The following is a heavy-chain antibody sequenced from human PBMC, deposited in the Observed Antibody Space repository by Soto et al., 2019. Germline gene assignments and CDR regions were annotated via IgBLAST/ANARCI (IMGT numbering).Heavy chain of an antibody. Sequence: SETLSLTCSVSGGSITSGAYYWTWIRQHPGKGLEWIAYIHYSGRTYYNPSLKSRVTISVDTSNNQFSLKLSSVTAADTAVYYCARYYFDSSGYSNWFDPWGQGTLVTVSS. V-gene: IGHV4-31*03. J-gene: IGHJ5*02. D-gene: IGHD3-22*01. CDR1: GGSITSGAYY. CDR2: IHYSGRT. CDR3: ARYYFDSSGYSNWFDP.